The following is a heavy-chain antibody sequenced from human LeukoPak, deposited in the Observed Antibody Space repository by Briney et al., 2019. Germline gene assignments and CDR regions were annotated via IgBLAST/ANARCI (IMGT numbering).Heavy chain of an antibody. J-gene: IGHJ3*02. V-gene: IGHV3-21*01. Sequence: PGGSLRLSCAASGFTFSSYSMNWVRQATGKGLEWVSSISSSSSYIYYADSVKGRFTISRDNAKNSLYLQMNSLRAEDTAVYYCARTGRASDAFDIWGQGTMVTVSS. CDR3: ARTGRASDAFDI. D-gene: IGHD1-14*01. CDR1: GFTFSSYS. CDR2: ISSSSSYI.